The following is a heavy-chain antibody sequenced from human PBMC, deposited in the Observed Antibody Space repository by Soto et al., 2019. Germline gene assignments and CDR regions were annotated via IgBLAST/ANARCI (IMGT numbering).Heavy chain of an antibody. CDR3: ARDLRDGGYSLDY. V-gene: IGHV3-33*01. D-gene: IGHD5-12*01. J-gene: IGHJ4*02. Sequence: QVQLVESGGGVVQPGRSLRLSCAASGFTFSSYGMHWVRQAPGKGLEWVAVIWYDGSNKYYADSVKGRFTISRDNSKNTLYLQMNSLRAEDTAVYYCARDLRDGGYSLDYWGQGTLVTVSS. CDR2: IWYDGSNK. CDR1: GFTFSSYG.